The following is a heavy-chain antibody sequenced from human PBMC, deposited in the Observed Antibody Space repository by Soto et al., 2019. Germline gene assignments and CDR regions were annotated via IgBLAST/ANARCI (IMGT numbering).Heavy chain of an antibody. Sequence: GGSLRLSCAASGFTFTSYAMSWVRQAPGKGLEWVSGISGGGGSTYYADSVKGRFTISRDNSKNTLYLQMNSLRAEDTAVYYCARKSNYYDSSGDYFDYWGQGTLVTVSS. CDR2: ISGGGGST. J-gene: IGHJ4*02. CDR3: ARKSNYYDSSGDYFDY. V-gene: IGHV3-23*01. CDR1: GFTFTSYA. D-gene: IGHD3-22*01.